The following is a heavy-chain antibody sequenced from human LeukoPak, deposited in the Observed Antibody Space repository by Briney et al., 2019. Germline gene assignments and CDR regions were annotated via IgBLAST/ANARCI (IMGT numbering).Heavy chain of an antibody. Sequence: SETLSLTRAVSGYSISSGFYWGWIRQPPGKGREWIGSIYHSGSTYYNPSLKSRVTISVDTSKNQFSLKLSSVTAADTAVYYCARARNWNDGVYFDYWGQGTLVTVSS. J-gene: IGHJ4*02. D-gene: IGHD1-1*01. CDR2: IYHSGST. CDR1: GYSISSGFY. CDR3: ARARNWNDGVYFDY. V-gene: IGHV4-38-2*01.